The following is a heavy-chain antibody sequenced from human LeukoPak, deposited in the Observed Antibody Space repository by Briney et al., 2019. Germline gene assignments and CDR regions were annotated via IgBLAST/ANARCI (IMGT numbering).Heavy chain of an antibody. J-gene: IGHJ4*02. V-gene: IGHV3-23*01. D-gene: IGHD2-2*01. CDR2: ISGGGGST. CDR1: GFTFSSYG. Sequence: GGSLRLSCADSGFTFSSYGMSWVRQAPGKGLEWVSAISGGGGSTYYADSVKGRFTISRDNSKNTLYLQMNSLRAEDTAVYYCAKDLGYCSSTSCLGSEFGYWGQGTLVTVSS. CDR3: AKDLGYCSSTSCLGSEFGY.